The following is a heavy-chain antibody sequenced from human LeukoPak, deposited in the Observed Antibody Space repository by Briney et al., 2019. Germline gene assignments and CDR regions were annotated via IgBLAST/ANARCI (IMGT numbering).Heavy chain of an antibody. CDR1: GFAVSSNY. Sequence: GGSLRLSCAASGFAVSSNYMSWVRQAPGKGLEWVSVIYSGGTTYYADHVRGRFTISRDNSKNTLYLQMNSLRAEDTAVYYCARYGDYDYYYMDVWDKGTTVTVSS. CDR3: ARYGDYDYYYMDV. V-gene: IGHV3-53*01. J-gene: IGHJ6*03. CDR2: IYSGGTT. D-gene: IGHD4-17*01.